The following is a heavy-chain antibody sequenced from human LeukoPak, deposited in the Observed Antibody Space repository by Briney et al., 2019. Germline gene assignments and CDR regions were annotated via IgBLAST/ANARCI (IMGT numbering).Heavy chain of an antibody. CDR3: ATDRGGAPFDI. Sequence: SGTPLRLSCAASGFTFSNYGMHWVRQAPGMGLEWVAVIWSDGSNKKYADSVKGRFTISRDNSRTTLYLQMNSLRAEDTAVYYCATDRGGAPFDIWGQGTMVTVSS. CDR2: IWSDGSNK. CDR1: GFTFSNYG. J-gene: IGHJ3*02. V-gene: IGHV3-33*01.